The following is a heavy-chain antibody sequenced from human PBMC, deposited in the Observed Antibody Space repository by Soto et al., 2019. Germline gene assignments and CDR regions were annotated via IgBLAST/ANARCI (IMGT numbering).Heavy chain of an antibody. J-gene: IGHJ4*02. CDR2: ISYDGSNK. CDR3: ARDRDGHNFGEVDS. D-gene: IGHD3-10*01. V-gene: IGHV3-30-3*01. CDR1: GFILKNYA. Sequence: GSLRLSCDASGFILKNYAMHWVRQAPGKGLEWVAIISYDGSNKYYSDSVKGRFTLSRDNSKNTLYLQMDSLRPEDTALYYCARDRDGHNFGEVDSWGQGTLVTVSS.